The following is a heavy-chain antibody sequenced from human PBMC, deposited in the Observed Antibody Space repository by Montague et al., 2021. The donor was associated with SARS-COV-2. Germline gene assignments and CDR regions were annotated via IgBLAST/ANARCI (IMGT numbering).Heavy chain of an antibody. CDR2: NYYSGST. D-gene: IGHD3-22*01. J-gene: IGHJ3*02. Sequence: SETLSLTCTVSGGSISSYYWSWIRQPPGKGLEWIGYNYYSGSTNYNPSLKSRVTISVDTSKNQFSLKLSSVTAADTAVYYCARGGYYDYAFDIWGQGTMVTVSS. V-gene: IGHV4-59*01. CDR1: GGSISSYY. CDR3: ARGGYYDYAFDI.